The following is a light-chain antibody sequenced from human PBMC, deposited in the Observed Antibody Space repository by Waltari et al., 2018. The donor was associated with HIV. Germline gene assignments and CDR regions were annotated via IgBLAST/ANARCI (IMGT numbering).Light chain of an antibody. V-gene: IGLV2-14*01. CDR1: NNDIGSYDF. CDR2: GVT. Sequence: QSALTQPASMSGSPGQSITIPCTGTNNDIGSYDFVSWYQQHPVEAPLLIIFGVTRRPSGVSSRVSGSKSGNTASLIISGLQADDEADYYCSSYTNRQTLAFGGGTKLTVL. CDR3: SSYTNRQTLA. J-gene: IGLJ3*02.